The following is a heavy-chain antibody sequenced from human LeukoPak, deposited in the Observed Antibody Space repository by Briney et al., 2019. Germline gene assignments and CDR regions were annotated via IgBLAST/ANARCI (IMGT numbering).Heavy chain of an antibody. CDR1: GYTFTGYY. D-gene: IGHD6-19*01. CDR3: ATAVAGISYYYYYMDV. CDR2: INPNSGGT. V-gene: IGHV1-2*02. Sequence: ASVKVSCKASGYTFTGYYMHWVRQAPGQGLEWMGCINPNSGGTNYAQKFQGRVTMTRDTSISTAYMELSRLRSDDTAVYYCATAVAGISYYYYYMDVWGKGTTVTVSS. J-gene: IGHJ6*03.